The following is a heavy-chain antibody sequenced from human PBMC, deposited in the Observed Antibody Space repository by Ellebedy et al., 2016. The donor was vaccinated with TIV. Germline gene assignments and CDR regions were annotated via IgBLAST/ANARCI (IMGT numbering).Heavy chain of an antibody. V-gene: IGHV3-48*02. D-gene: IGHD2-21*02. CDR1: GFTFSSYS. CDR2: ISSSSSTI. Sequence: GESLKISCAASGFTFSSYSMNWVRQAPGRGLEWVSYISSSSSTIYYADSVKGRFTISRDNAKNSLYLQMNSLRDEDTAVYYCARDQRSIVVVTAVDYWGQGTLVTVSS. CDR3: ARDQRSIVVVTAVDY. J-gene: IGHJ4*02.